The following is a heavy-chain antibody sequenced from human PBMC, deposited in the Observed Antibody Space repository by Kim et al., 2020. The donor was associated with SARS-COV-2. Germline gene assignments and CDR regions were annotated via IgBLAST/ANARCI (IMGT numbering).Heavy chain of an antibody. CDR2: VNNNNNP. J-gene: IGHJ4*02. D-gene: IGHD6-19*01. V-gene: IGHV3-23*05. CDR3: AQDHPSSGWTTFDS. CDR1: GFTFSRRA. Sequence: GGSLRLSCAASGFTFSRRAMSWVRQVPGKGLEWIASVNNNNNPYYADSVKGRFTVSRDITKDTLYLQMNSLRADDTALYYCAQDHPSSGWTTFDSWGQGT.